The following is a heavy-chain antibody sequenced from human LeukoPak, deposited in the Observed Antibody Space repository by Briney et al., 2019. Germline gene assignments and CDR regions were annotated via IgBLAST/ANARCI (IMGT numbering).Heavy chain of an antibody. V-gene: IGHV1-18*01. D-gene: IGHD3-22*01. CDR1: GYTFTSYG. Sequence: ASVKVPCKASGYTFTSYGISWVRQAPGQGLEWMGWISAYNGNTNYAQKLQGRVTMTTDTSTSTAYMELRSLRSDDTAVYYCANTLRGYYYDSSGYYYYFDYWGQGTLVTVSS. CDR3: ANTLRGYYYDSSGYYYYFDY. CDR2: ISAYNGNT. J-gene: IGHJ4*02.